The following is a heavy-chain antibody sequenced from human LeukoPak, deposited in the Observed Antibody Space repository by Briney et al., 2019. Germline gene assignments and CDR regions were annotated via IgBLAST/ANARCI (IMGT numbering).Heavy chain of an antibody. D-gene: IGHD4-17*01. CDR1: GFTFSSYA. V-gene: IGHV3-23*01. CDR3: AKFKATVNTRANQFDY. J-gene: IGHJ4*02. Sequence: PGGSLRLSCAASGFTFSSYAMSWVRQAPGKGLEWVSAISGSGSSTYYADSVKGRFTISRDNSKNTLYLQMNSLRAEDTAVYYCAKFKATVNTRANQFDYWGQGTLVTVSS. CDR2: ISGSGSST.